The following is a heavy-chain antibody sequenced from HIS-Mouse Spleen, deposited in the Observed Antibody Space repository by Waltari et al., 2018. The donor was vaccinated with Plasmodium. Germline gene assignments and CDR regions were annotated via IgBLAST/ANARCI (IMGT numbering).Heavy chain of an antibody. Sequence: EVQLVESGGGLVQPGGSLRLACAASGSTVSSYWMRWVRQAPGKGLEWVANIKQDGSEKYYVDSVKGRFTISRDNAKNSLYLQMNSLRAEDTAVYYCASSWYWYFDLWGRGTLVTVSS. J-gene: IGHJ2*01. V-gene: IGHV3-7*01. D-gene: IGHD6-13*01. CDR3: ASSWYWYFDL. CDR1: GSTVSSYW. CDR2: IKQDGSEK.